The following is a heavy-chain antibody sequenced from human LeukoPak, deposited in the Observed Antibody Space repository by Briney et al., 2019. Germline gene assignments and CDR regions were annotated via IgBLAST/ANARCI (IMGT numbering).Heavy chain of an antibody. CDR2: ISYDGSKK. V-gene: IGHV3-30*18. Sequence: PGGSLRLSCAASGFTFNSYAMHWVRQAPGRGLEWEAAISYDGSKKYYADSVKGRFTISRDDSKNTLYLQMNSLRGEDTAVYYCAKESDYGDVDYWGQGTLVTVSS. D-gene: IGHD4-17*01. CDR1: GFTFNSYA. CDR3: AKESDYGDVDY. J-gene: IGHJ4*02.